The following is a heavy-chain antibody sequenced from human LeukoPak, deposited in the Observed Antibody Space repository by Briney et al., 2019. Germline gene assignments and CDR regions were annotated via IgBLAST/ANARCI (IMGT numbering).Heavy chain of an antibody. CDR2: IYPGDSDT. CDR3: ARRGEAMDPFDY. J-gene: IGHJ4*02. CDR1: GYSFTSYW. V-gene: IGHV5-51*01. Sequence: GESLKISCKDSGYSFTSYWIGWVRQMPGKGLEWMGIIYPGDSDTRYSPSFQGQVTISADKSINTAYLQWSSLKASDTPIYYCARRGEAMDPFDYWGQGTLVTVYS. D-gene: IGHD5-18*01.